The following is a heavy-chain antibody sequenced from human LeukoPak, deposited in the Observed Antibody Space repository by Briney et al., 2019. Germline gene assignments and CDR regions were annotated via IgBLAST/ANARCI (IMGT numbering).Heavy chain of an antibody. Sequence: AGGSLRLSCAASGFTFSSYEMNWVRQAPGKGLEGVGFIRSKADGGTTEYAASVKGRFTISRDDSKSIAYLQMNSLKTEDTAVYYCTRLPYYYDRSGYYYYFDYWGQGTLVTVSS. CDR3: TRLPYYYDRSGYYYYFDY. V-gene: IGHV3-49*04. CDR2: IRSKADGGTT. J-gene: IGHJ4*02. D-gene: IGHD3-22*01. CDR1: GFTFSSYE.